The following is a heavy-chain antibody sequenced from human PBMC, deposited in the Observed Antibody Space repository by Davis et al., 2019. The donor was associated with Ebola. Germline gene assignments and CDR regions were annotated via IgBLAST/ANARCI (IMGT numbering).Heavy chain of an antibody. J-gene: IGHJ4*02. CDR3: ARVAAASRDY. V-gene: IGHV3-30-3*01. Sequence: PGGSLRLSCAASGFTFSTYTMTWVRQVPGKGLEWVAVISYDGSNKYYAESVKGRFTISRDNSKNTLYLQMNSLRAEDTAVYYCARVAAASRDYWGQGTLVTVSS. D-gene: IGHD6-25*01. CDR1: GFTFSTYT. CDR2: ISYDGSNK.